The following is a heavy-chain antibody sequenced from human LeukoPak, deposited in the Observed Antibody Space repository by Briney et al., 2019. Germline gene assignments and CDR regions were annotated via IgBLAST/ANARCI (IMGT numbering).Heavy chain of an antibody. CDR1: GGTFSSYA. Sequence: GASVKVSCKASGGTFSSYAISWVRQAPGQGLEWMGGIIPIFGTASYAQKFQGRVTITADESTSTAYMELSSLRSEDTAVYYCARDRRAGSTTSYRRGAFDIWGQGTMVTVSS. D-gene: IGHD2-2*01. V-gene: IGHV1-69*13. CDR2: IIPIFGTA. J-gene: IGHJ3*02. CDR3: ARDRRAGSTTSYRRGAFDI.